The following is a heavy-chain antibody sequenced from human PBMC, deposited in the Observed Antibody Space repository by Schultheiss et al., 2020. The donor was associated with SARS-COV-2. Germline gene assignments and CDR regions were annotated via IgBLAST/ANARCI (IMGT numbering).Heavy chain of an antibody. V-gene: IGHV4-34*01. CDR3: AKGGKHDWFDP. CDR1: GGSISSYY. J-gene: IGHJ5*02. Sequence: SETLSLTCTVSGGSISSYYWSWIRQPPGKGLEWIGEINHSGSTYYNPSLKSLVTISVDTSKNQFSLKVSSVTAADTAVYYCAKGGKHDWFDPWGQGTLVTVSS. CDR2: INHSGST.